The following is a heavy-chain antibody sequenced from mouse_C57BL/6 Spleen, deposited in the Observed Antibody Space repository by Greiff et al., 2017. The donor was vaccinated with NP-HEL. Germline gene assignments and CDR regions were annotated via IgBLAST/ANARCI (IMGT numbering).Heavy chain of an antibody. D-gene: IGHD1-1*01. Sequence: EVQVVESGGGLVQPGGSLSLSCAASGFTFTDYYMSWVRQPPGKALEWMGFIRNKANGSTTEYSASVKGRFTISRANSQSILYLQMNALRAEDSATYYCARYFGSSYYAMDYWGQGTSVTVSS. J-gene: IGHJ4*01. CDR2: IRNKANGSTT. V-gene: IGHV7-3*01. CDR1: GFTFTDYY. CDR3: ARYFGSSYYAMDY.